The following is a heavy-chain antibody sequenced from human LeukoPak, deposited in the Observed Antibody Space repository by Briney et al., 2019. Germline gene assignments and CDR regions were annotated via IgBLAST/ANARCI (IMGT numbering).Heavy chain of an antibody. CDR2: TYYRYKWYN. CDR3: PRVVRITMTRGAFDI. J-gene: IGHJ3*02. Sequence: SQTLSLTCAISGDSVSSNSAAWNWIRQSPSRGLEGLGRTYYRYKWYNDYAVSVKSRITINADTSKNQFSLQLNSVTPEDTAVYYCPRVVRITMTRGAFDIWGQGTMVTVSS. V-gene: IGHV6-1*01. CDR1: GDSVSSNSAA. D-gene: IGHD3-22*01.